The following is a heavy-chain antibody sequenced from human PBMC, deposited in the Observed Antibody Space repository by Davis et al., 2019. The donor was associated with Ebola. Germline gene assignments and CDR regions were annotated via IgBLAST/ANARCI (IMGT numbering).Heavy chain of an antibody. Sequence: AASVKVSCKASGYTFTYRYLHWVRQAPGQGLEWMGRIIPILGIANYAQKFQGRVTITADKSTSTAYMELSSLRSEDTAVYYCAARGVVVAVNAADDAFDIWGQGTMVTVSS. J-gene: IGHJ3*02. V-gene: IGHV1-69*02. CDR1: GYTFTYRY. CDR3: AARGVVVAVNAADDAFDI. CDR2: IIPILGIA. D-gene: IGHD2-15*01.